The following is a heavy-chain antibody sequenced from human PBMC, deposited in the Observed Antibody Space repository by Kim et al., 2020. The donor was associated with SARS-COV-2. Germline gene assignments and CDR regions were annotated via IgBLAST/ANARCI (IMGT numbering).Heavy chain of an antibody. Sequence: GGSLRLSCAASGFTFSSYAMHWVRQAPGKGLEWVAVISYDGSNKYYADSVKGRFTISRDNSKNTLYLQMNSLRAEDMAVYYCARGEDSNYVNPFDYWGQGTLVTVSS. J-gene: IGHJ4*02. V-gene: IGHV3-30-3*01. CDR3: ARGEDSNYVNPFDY. CDR1: GFTFSSYA. D-gene: IGHD4-4*01. CDR2: ISYDGSNK.